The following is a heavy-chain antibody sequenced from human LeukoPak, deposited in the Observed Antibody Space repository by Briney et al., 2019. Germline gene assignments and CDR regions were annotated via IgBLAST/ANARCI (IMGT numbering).Heavy chain of an antibody. J-gene: IGHJ4*02. V-gene: IGHV3-48*03. CDR2: ISSSGSTT. D-gene: IGHD2-21*01. CDR1: GFTFSTYE. Sequence: GGSLRLSCAASGFTFSTYEMIGARQAPKKGLEGVSYISSSGSTTYYAESVKVRFAISRDNAENSLYRQVKTLISDDTAIYHCSTAQGLVGIGYWGQGTLVTVSS. CDR3: STAQGLVGIGY.